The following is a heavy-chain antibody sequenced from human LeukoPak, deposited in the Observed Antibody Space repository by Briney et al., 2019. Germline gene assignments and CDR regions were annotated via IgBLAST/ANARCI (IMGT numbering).Heavy chain of an antibody. Sequence: GGSLRLSCAASGFTFSSYAMSWVCQAPGKGLEWVSLIGSSAGSTYYADSVKGRFTISRDNSKNTLWLQMNSLRAEDTAVYYCAKGYGGNYYWYFDYWGQGTLVTVSS. CDR1: GFTFSSYA. CDR3: AKGYGGNYYWYFDY. D-gene: IGHD1-7*01. J-gene: IGHJ4*02. CDR2: IGSSAGST. V-gene: IGHV3-23*01.